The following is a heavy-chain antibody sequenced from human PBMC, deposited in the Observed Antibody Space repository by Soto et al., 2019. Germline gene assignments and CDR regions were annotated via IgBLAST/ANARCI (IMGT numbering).Heavy chain of an antibody. CDR1: GSIFITSG. V-gene: IGHV1-69*06. D-gene: IGHD3-10*01. Sequence: QVQLVQSGAELKMPGSSVQVSCKTSGSIFITSGFSWVRQAPGQGLEWMGGIIPFLGKTNHAQKFQGRVNSTADKATSSVYMELTNLTSEDTAVYIWARETDHRGAAGRALLQENFDSGGQVTLGT. CDR3: ARETDHRGAAGRALLQENFDS. CDR2: IIPFLGKT. J-gene: IGHJ4*02.